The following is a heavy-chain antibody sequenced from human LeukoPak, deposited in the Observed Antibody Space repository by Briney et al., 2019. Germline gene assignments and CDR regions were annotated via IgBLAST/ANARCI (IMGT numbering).Heavy chain of an antibody. J-gene: IGHJ6*02. V-gene: IGHV3-43*02. CDR1: GFTFDDYA. CDR2: ISGDGGST. Sequence: PGGSLRLSCAASGFTFDDYAMHWVRQAPGKGLEWASLISGDGGSTYYADSVKGRFTISRDNGKNSLYLQMNSLRTEDTALYYCAKAFRPYYYDSSGYYSHYYYGMDVWGQGTTVTVSS. D-gene: IGHD3-22*01. CDR3: AKAFRPYYYDSSGYYSHYYYGMDV.